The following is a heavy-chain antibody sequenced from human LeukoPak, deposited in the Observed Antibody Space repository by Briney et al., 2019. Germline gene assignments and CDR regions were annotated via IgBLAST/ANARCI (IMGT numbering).Heavy chain of an antibody. CDR2: INHSGST. CDR3: ARGTMVRVVIIDSPLVA. Sequence: SETLSLTCTVYGGSFSGYYWSWVRQPPGKGLEWIGEINHSGSTKYNPSLKSRVAISVDTYKNQFSLKWSSVTRSDTAAYYCARGTMVRVVIIDSPLVAWGQGTLLTVYS. V-gene: IGHV4-34*01. D-gene: IGHD3-10*01. CDR1: GGSFSGYY. J-gene: IGHJ4*02.